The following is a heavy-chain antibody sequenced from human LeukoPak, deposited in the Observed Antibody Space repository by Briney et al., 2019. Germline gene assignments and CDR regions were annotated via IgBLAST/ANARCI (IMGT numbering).Heavy chain of an antibody. J-gene: IGHJ4*02. Sequence: GASVNVCCKASGYTFSGYYIYWVRQAPGQGLEWMGWINPNSGVTNYAQKFQGRVTMTRDTSISTAYMELSRLRSDDTAVYYCARAITDRDYWGQGTVDTVSS. CDR3: ARAITDRDY. V-gene: IGHV1-2*02. CDR2: INPNSGVT. CDR1: GYTFSGYY.